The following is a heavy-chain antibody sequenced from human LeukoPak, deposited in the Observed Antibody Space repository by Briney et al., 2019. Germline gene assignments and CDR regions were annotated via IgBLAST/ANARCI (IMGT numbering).Heavy chain of an antibody. V-gene: IGHV3-9*03. CDR2: ISWNSGSI. CDR3: AKDLGFSSSSAFDY. D-gene: IGHD6-6*01. CDR1: GFTFDDYA. Sequence: GGSLRLSCAASGFTFDDYAMHWVRQAPGKGLEWVSGISWNSGSIGYADSVKGRFTISRDNAKNSLYLQMNSLGAEDMALYYCAKDLGFSSSSAFDYWGQGTLVTVSS. J-gene: IGHJ4*02.